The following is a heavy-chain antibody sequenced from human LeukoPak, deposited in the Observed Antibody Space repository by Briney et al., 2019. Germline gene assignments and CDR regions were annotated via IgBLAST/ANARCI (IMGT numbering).Heavy chain of an antibody. CDR1: GGSISSGDYY. CDR2: IYYSGNT. Sequence: SETLSLTCTVSGGSISSGDYYWSWIRQPPGKGLEWIGYIYYSGNTYYNPSLKSRVTISVDTSKNQFSLKLSSVTAADTAVYYCARGGLGILVVPGGSAFDIWGQGTMVTVSS. D-gene: IGHD2-2*01. V-gene: IGHV4-30-4*02. J-gene: IGHJ3*02. CDR3: ARGGLGILVVPGGSAFDI.